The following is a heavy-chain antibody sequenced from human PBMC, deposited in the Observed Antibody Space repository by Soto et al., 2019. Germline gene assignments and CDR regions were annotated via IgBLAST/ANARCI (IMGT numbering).Heavy chain of an antibody. CDR3: ARNHRQQLLVRMSFYGMDV. Sequence: SETLSLTCAVSGGPFSVFYWSLIRQSPEKGLECIWEINHSGTTNYNPSLKSRFTISVDTSKNQFSLKLRSVTAADTAVYYCARNHRQQLLVRMSFYGMDVWGQGTTVPVSS. CDR2: INHSGTT. CDR1: GGPFSVFY. J-gene: IGHJ6*02. V-gene: IGHV4-34*01. D-gene: IGHD6-13*01.